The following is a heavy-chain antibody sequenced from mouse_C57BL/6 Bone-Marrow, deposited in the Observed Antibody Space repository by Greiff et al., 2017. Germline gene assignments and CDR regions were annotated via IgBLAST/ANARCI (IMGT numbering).Heavy chain of an antibody. CDR2: IWSDGST. Sequence: QVQLKQSGPGLVAPSQSLSITCTVSGFSLTSYGVHWVRQPPGKGLEWLVVIWSDGSTTYNSALKSRLSISKDNSKSQVFLKMNSLQTDDTAMYYGARHGGYYYGSSFYAMDYWGQGTSVTVSS. CDR1: GFSLTSYG. D-gene: IGHD1-1*01. J-gene: IGHJ4*01. V-gene: IGHV2-6-1*01. CDR3: ARHGGYYYGSSFYAMDY.